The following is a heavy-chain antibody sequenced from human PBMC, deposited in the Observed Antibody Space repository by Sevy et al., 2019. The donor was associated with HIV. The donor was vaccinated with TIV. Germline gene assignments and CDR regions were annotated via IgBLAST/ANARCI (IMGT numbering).Heavy chain of an antibody. Sequence: GGSLRLSCAASGFTFSSYAMHWVRQAPGKGLEWVAVIAYDGSNKYYADSVKGRFTIYRDNSKNTLYLQMNSLRGEDTAVYCCARGYAGSRDGYKLAYWGQGTLVTVSS. J-gene: IGHJ4*02. CDR2: IAYDGSNK. V-gene: IGHV3-30-3*01. D-gene: IGHD2-21*01. CDR3: ARGYAGSRDGYKLAY. CDR1: GFTFSSYA.